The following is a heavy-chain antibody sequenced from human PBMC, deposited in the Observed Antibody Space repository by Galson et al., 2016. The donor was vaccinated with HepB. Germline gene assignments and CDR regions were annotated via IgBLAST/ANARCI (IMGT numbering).Heavy chain of an antibody. Sequence: EPLSLTCAVSGASIISRDWWTWVRQPPGTGLEWIGQIYHSGNTNYTPSLKSRVTISVDNSKNQLSLKLTSMTAADTAVYYCTRQYSGSHLDYWGQGILVSVSS. D-gene: IGHD1-26*01. CDR3: TRQYSGSHLDY. J-gene: IGHJ4*02. V-gene: IGHV4-4*02. CDR1: GASIISRDW. CDR2: IYHSGNT.